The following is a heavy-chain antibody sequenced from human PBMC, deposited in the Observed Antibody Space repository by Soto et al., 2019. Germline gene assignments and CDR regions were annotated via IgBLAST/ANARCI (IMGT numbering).Heavy chain of an antibody. CDR1: GFTFSSYG. CDR2: IWYDGSNK. D-gene: IGHD3-3*01. V-gene: IGHV3-33*01. Sequence: QVQLVESGGGVVQPGRSLRLSCAASGFTFSSYGMHWVRQAPGKGLEWVAVIWYDGSNKYYADSVKGRFTISRDNSKNTLHLQMNSLRAEDTAVYYCARDLMYYDFWSCYYAYYGMDVWGQGTTVTVSS. J-gene: IGHJ6*02. CDR3: ARDLMYYDFWSCYYAYYGMDV.